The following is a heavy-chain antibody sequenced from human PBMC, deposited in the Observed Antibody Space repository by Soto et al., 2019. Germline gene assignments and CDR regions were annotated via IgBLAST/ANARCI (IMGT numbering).Heavy chain of an antibody. D-gene: IGHD2-21*02. CDR2: IYHSGST. J-gene: IGHJ4*02. CDR1: VFSISIFCCS. CDR3: GKSVVTTHPPDY. V-gene: IGHV4-30-2*02. Sequence: SETLSVTCAVSVFSISIFCCSWSWIRQPPGKGLEWIVYIYHSGSTYYNPSLKSRVTISVDRSKNQFSLYLQMNSLRTEDTALYYCGKSVVTTHPPDYWGQGTLVTVSS.